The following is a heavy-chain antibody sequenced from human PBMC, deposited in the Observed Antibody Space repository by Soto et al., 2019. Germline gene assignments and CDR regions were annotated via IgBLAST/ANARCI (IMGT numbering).Heavy chain of an antibody. CDR3: ARGYSGVAKNFDY. CDR1: GYTFTGYY. CDR2: INPNSGGT. J-gene: IGHJ4*02. V-gene: IGHV1-2*04. D-gene: IGHD5-12*01. Sequence: ASVKVSCKASGYTFTGYYMHWVRQAPGQGLEWMGWINPNSGGTNYAQKFQGWVTMTRDTSISTAYMELSRLRSDDTAVYYCARGYSGVAKNFDYWGQGTLVTVSS.